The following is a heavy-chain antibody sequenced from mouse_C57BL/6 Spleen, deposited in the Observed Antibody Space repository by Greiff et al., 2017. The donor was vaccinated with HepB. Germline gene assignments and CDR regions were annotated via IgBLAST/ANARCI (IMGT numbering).Heavy chain of an antibody. CDR1: GYTFTDYY. D-gene: IGHD2-4*01. CDR2: INPNNGGT. J-gene: IGHJ3*01. Sequence: VQLQQSGPELVKPGASVKISCKASGYTFTDYYMNWVKQSHGKSLEWIGDINPNNGGTSYNQKFKGKATLTVDKSSSTAYMELRSLTSEDSAVYYCARRRNYDYDEFAYWGQGTLVTVSA. CDR3: ARRRNYDYDEFAY. V-gene: IGHV1-26*01.